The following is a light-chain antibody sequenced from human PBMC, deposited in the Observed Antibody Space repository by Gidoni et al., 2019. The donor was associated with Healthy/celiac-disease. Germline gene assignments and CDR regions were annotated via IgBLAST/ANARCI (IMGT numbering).Light chain of an antibody. CDR2: GAS. Sequence: EIVLTQSPGTLSLSPGERATLSCRASQSVSSSYLAWYQQRPGQAPRLLIYGASSRATGIPDRFSGSGSGTDFTLTISRQEPEDFAVYYCQQYGSSVPTFGGGTKVEIK. J-gene: IGKJ4*01. CDR1: QSVSSSY. CDR3: QQYGSSVPT. V-gene: IGKV3-20*01.